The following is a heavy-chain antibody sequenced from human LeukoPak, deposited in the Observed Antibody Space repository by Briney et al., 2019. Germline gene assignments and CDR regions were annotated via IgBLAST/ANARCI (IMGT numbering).Heavy chain of an antibody. CDR1: GFTFSSYS. D-gene: IGHD6-13*01. CDR2: ISGSGGST. Sequence: GGSLRLSCAASGFTFSSYSMNWVRQAPGKGLEWVSAISGSGGSTYYADSVKGRFTISRDNSKNTLYLQMNSLRADDTAVYYCARVREAAAGFDYWGQGALVTVSS. V-gene: IGHV3-23*01. J-gene: IGHJ4*02. CDR3: ARVREAAAGFDY.